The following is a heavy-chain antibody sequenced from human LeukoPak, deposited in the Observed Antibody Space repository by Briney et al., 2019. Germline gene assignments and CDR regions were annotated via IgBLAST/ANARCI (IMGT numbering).Heavy chain of an antibody. V-gene: IGHV3-48*03. CDR1: GFTFSSYE. D-gene: IGHD1-26*01. Sequence: GGPLRLSCAASGFTFSSYEMHWVRQAPGKGLEWVAYINSRGRTMNYADSVKGRFTISRDNAKNSLYLQMNSLRAEDTAVYYCAKGRRWELLDWFDPWGQGTLVTVSS. J-gene: IGHJ5*02. CDR2: INSRGRTM. CDR3: AKGRRWELLDWFDP.